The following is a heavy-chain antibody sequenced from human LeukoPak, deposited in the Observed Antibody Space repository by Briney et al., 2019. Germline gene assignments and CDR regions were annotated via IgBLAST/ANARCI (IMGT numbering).Heavy chain of an antibody. V-gene: IGHV4-59*01. CDR3: ARGQQLDYFDY. CDR1: GGSISGYY. CDR2: IYYSGST. Sequence: PSETLSLTCTVSGGSISGYYWSWIRQPPGKGLEWIGYIYYSGSTNYNPSLKSRVTISVDTSKNQFSLKLSSVTAADTAVYYCARGQQLDYFDYWGQGTLVTVSS. J-gene: IGHJ4*02. D-gene: IGHD6-13*01.